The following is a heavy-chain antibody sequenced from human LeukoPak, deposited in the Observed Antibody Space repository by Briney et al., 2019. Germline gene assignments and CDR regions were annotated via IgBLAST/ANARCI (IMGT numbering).Heavy chain of an antibody. V-gene: IGHV3-23*01. CDR3: AKDRASVYDILNYGQYFDY. Sequence: PGESLRLSCAPSKFTFGSDAMSWVRQAPGEGLEWVSGISGSGGSTYYADSMRGPFTISKDNSKNTLYIQMNSLRVEDTAVYYCAKDRASVYDILNYGQYFDYWGQGALVTVSS. D-gene: IGHD3-9*01. CDR2: ISGSGGST. CDR1: KFTFGSDA. J-gene: IGHJ4*02.